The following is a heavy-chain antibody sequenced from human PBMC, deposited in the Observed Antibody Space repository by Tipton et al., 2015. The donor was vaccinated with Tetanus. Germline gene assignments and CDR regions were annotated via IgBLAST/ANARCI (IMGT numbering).Heavy chain of an antibody. CDR1: GGSISRGGYY. Sequence: LRLSCTVSGGSISRGGYYWSWIRQHPGKGLEWLGYIYYSGTTYYNPSRKSLVTISVDTSKNQFSQKLSSVTAADTAVYCCARERVNLAVASGFDYWGQGSLVSVSS. V-gene: IGHV4-31*01. J-gene: IGHJ4*02. CDR2: IYYSGTT. D-gene: IGHD6-19*01. CDR3: ARERVNLAVASGFDY.